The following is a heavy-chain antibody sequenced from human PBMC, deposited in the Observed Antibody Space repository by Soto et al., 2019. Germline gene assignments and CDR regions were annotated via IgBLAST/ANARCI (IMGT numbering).Heavy chain of an antibody. Sequence: GGSLRLSGAASGVTFRSYWMSWVRQAPAKGLEWVANIKQDGSEKYYVDSVKGRFTISRDNAKNSLYLQMNSLRAEDTAVYYCASHRPLIAVAGYDAFDIWGQGTMVTVSS. D-gene: IGHD6-19*01. J-gene: IGHJ3*02. CDR2: IKQDGSEK. V-gene: IGHV3-7*03. CDR3: ASHRPLIAVAGYDAFDI. CDR1: GVTFRSYW.